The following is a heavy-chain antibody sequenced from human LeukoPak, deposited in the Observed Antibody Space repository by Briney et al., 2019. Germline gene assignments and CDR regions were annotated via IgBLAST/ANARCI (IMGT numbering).Heavy chain of an antibody. V-gene: IGHV3-48*03. J-gene: IGHJ6*03. CDR1: GFTFSSYE. Sequence: GGSLRLSCAASGFTFSSYEMNWVRQAPGKGLEWVSYISSSGSTIYYADSVKGRFTISRDDAKNSLYLQMNSLRAEDTAVYYCARVSVGRWYYYYMDVWGKGTTVTVSS. D-gene: IGHD5-24*01. CDR2: ISSSGSTI. CDR3: ARVSVGRWYYYYMDV.